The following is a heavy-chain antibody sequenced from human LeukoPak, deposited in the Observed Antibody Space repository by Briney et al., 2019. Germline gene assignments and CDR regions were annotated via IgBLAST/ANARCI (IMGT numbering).Heavy chain of an antibody. Sequence: ASVKVSCKASGYTFTSYDINWVRQATGQGPEWMGWMNPNSGNTGYAQKFQGRVTMTRNTSISTAYMELSSLRSEDTAVYYCARYEDTAMATDYWGQGTLVTVSS. CDR1: GYTFTSYD. V-gene: IGHV1-8*01. CDR3: ARYEDTAMATDY. CDR2: MNPNSGNT. D-gene: IGHD5-18*01. J-gene: IGHJ4*02.